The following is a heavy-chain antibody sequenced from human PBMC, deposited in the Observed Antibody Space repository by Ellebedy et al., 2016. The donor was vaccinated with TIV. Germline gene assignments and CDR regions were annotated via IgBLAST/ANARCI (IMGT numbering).Heavy chain of an antibody. CDR2: TRNKVRSYNT. CDR1: GFTLSDHY. J-gene: IGHJ4*02. Sequence: GESLKISCAASGFTLSDHYMDWVRQAPGKGLEWVGRTRNKVRSYNTVYAASVKGRFTISRDDSKNSLYLKMNSLKTEDTAVYYCARGVEGAISDYWGQGTLVTVS. CDR3: ARGVEGAISDY. D-gene: IGHD1-26*01. V-gene: IGHV3-72*01.